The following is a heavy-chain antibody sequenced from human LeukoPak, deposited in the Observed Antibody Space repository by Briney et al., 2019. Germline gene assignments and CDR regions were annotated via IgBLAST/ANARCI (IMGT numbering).Heavy chain of an antibody. V-gene: IGHV4-39*07. CDR3: ARSDGYGLIGI. CDR2: IYSSGST. Sequence: PSETLSLTCSVSGVSISSGSDYWGWIRQPPGKTLEWIGSIYSSGSTYYNPSLKSRVIILFDTAKNHFSLNLSSVTATDTAVYYCARSDGYGLIGIWGQGTMVTVSS. D-gene: IGHD3-10*01. J-gene: IGHJ3*02. CDR1: GVSISSGSDY.